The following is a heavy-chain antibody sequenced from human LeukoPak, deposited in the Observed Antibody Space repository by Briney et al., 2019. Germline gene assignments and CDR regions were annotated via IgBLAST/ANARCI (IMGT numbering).Heavy chain of an antibody. D-gene: IGHD2-2*01. V-gene: IGHV1-18*04. CDR2: ISPYNDCT. CDR1: GYTFTNYG. Sequence: ASVKVSCKASGYTFTNYGISWVRQAPGQGLEWMGWISPYNDCTSYAQKLQGRVTMTTDTSTSTGYMELRSLRSDDTAVYYCARWYCSSTSCYAGAFDMWGQGTMVTVSS. CDR3: ARWYCSSTSCYAGAFDM. J-gene: IGHJ3*02.